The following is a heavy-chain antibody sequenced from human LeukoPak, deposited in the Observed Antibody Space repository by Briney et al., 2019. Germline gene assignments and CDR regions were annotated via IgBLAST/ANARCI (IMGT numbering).Heavy chain of an antibody. CDR3: ARDGDAGVYYFDY. D-gene: IGHD7-27*01. CDR2: IWYGGSNK. J-gene: IGHJ4*02. CDR1: GFTFSSYG. V-gene: IGHV3-33*01. Sequence: QSGGSLRLSCAASGFTFSSYGMHWVRQAPGKGLEWVAVIWYGGSNKYYADSVKGRFTISRDNSKNTLYLQMNSLRAEDTAVYYCARDGDAGVYYFDYWGQGTLVTVSS.